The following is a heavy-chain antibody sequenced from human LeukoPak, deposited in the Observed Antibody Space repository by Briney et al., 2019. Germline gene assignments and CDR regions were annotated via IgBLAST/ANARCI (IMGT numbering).Heavy chain of an antibody. J-gene: IGHJ5*02. CDR2: IRSKAYGGTT. V-gene: IGHV3-49*04. Sequence: PGGSLRLSCTASGFTFGDYAMSWVRQAPGKGLEWVGFIRSKAYGGTTEYAASVNGRFTISRDDSKSIAYLQMNSLKTEDTAVYYCTREYYYDSSDRWGQGTLVTVSS. CDR1: GFTFGDYA. D-gene: IGHD3-22*01. CDR3: TREYYYDSSDR.